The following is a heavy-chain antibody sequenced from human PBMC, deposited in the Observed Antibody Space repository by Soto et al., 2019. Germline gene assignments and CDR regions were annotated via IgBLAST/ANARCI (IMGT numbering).Heavy chain of an antibody. V-gene: IGHV3-9*01. J-gene: IGHJ4*02. Sequence: EVQLVEAGGGLVQPGRSLRLSCAASGFTFDDYAMHWVRQAPGKGLEWVSGISWNSGSIGYADSVKGRFTISRDNAKNSLYLQMNSLRAEDTALYYCAKDIRQLVHNYYFDYWGQGTLVTVSS. CDR2: ISWNSGSI. D-gene: IGHD6-13*01. CDR3: AKDIRQLVHNYYFDY. CDR1: GFTFDDYA.